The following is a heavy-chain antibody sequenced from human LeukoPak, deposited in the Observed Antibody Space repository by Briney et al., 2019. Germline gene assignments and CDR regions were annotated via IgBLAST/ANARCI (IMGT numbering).Heavy chain of an antibody. D-gene: IGHD3-22*01. CDR2: ISSSGSTI. V-gene: IGHV3-11*01. Sequence: GGSLRLSCAASGFTFSDYYMSWIRQAPGKGLEWVSYISSSGSTIYYADSVKGRFTISRDNAKNSLYLQMNSLRAEDTAVYYCARDSRNYYDSSGYYYVSYWGQGTLVTVSS. CDR1: GFTFSDYY. CDR3: ARDSRNYYDSSGYYYVSY. J-gene: IGHJ4*02.